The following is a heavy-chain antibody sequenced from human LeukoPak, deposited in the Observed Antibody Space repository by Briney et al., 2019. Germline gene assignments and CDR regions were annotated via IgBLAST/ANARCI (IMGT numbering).Heavy chain of an antibody. D-gene: IGHD5-12*01. J-gene: IGHJ4*02. V-gene: IGHV3-21*01. Sequence: PGGSLRLSCATSGFTFSSYSMNWVRQAPGKGLEWVSSISSSSSYIYYADSVKGRFTISRDNAKNSLYLQMNSLRAEDTAVYYCARPHSKQIVATIVNYWGQGTLVTVSS. CDR3: ARPHSKQIVATIVNY. CDR2: ISSSSSYI. CDR1: GFTFSSYS.